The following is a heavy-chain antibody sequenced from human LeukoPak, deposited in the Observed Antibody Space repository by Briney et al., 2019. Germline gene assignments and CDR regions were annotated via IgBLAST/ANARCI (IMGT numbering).Heavy chain of an antibody. D-gene: IGHD3-3*01. J-gene: IGHJ5*02. V-gene: IGHV3-21*01. CDR3: ARDPYYDFWSGPAWFDP. CDR1: GFTFSSYS. Sequence: GGSLRLSCAASGFTFSSYSMNWVRQAPGKGLEWVSSISSSSSYIYYADSVKGRFTISRDNAKNSLYLQMNSLRAEDTAVYYCARDPYYDFWSGPAWFDPWGQGTLVTVSS. CDR2: ISSSSSYI.